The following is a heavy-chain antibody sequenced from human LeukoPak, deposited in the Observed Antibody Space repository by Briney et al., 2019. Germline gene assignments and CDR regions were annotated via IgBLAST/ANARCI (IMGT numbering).Heavy chain of an antibody. CDR2: IRYDGSQK. CDR3: AXXGXLEXSGYDRYYFDY. D-gene: IGHD5-12*01. CDR1: GFIFSDYG. V-gene: IGHV3-30*02. J-gene: IGHJ4*02. Sequence: GGSLRLSCAASGFIFSDYGMHWVRQAPGKGLEWVAFIRYDGSQKYYANSVKGRFTISRDDSRNTIYIQMNSLRVEDTAVYYCAXXGXLEXSGYDRYYFDYWGQGTLVTVSS.